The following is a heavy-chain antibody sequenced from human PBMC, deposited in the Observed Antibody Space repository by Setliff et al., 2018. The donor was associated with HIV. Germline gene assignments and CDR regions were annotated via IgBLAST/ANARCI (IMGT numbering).Heavy chain of an antibody. J-gene: IGHJ4*02. CDR1: SDSIRFYY. D-gene: IGHD5-18*01. V-gene: IGHV4-59*01. CDR2: IYYTGST. Sequence: KTSETLSLTCTVSSDSIRFYYWTWIRQPPGKGLEWIGNIYYTGSTNYNPSLKSRITISIDTSKSQFSLKLTSVAAADTAVYYCARDSGGYNYGFAVGSFDYWGQRALVTVSS. CDR3: ARDSGGYNYGFAVGSFDY.